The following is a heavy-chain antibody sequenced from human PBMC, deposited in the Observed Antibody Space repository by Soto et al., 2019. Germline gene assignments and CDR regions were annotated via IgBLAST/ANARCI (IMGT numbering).Heavy chain of an antibody. CDR1: GYTFTSYD. CDR3: ARLPDGYYYYGMDV. CDR2: MNPNSGNT. V-gene: IGHV1-8*01. Sequence: QVQLVQSGAEVKKPGASVKVSCKASGYTFTSYDINWVRQATGQGLEWMGWMNPNSGNTGYAQKFQGRVTMTRNTSISTAFMELSSLRSEDTAVYYCARLPDGYYYYGMDVWGQGTTVTVSS. J-gene: IGHJ6*02.